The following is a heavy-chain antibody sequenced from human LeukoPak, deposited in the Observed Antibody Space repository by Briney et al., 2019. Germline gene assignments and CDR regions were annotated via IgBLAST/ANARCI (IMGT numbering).Heavy chain of an antibody. CDR3: AKDYYGSGSSKGPLDC. CDR2: ISGSGGST. D-gene: IGHD3-10*01. J-gene: IGHJ4*02. Sequence: GGSLRLSCAASGFTFSSYAMSWVRQAPGKGLEWVSGISGSGGSTYYADSVKGRFTISRDNSKNTVYLQMNSLRAEDTAVYYCAKDYYGSGSSKGPLDCWGQGTLVTVSS. V-gene: IGHV3-23*01. CDR1: GFTFSSYA.